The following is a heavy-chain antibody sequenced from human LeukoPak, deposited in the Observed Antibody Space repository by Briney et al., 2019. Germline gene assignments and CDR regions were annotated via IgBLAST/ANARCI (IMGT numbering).Heavy chain of an antibody. CDR2: IKQDGSEK. J-gene: IGHJ4*02. D-gene: IGHD6-6*01. V-gene: IGHV3-7*01. Sequence: GGSLRPSCAASGFTFSSHWMSWVRQAAGKGLEWVANIKQDGSEKYYVDSVKGRSTISRDNAKNSLYLQMSSLRAEDTAVYYCARETFVYSSSSDPSCFDYWGQGTLVTVSS. CDR1: GFTFSSHW. CDR3: ARETFVYSSSSDPSCFDY.